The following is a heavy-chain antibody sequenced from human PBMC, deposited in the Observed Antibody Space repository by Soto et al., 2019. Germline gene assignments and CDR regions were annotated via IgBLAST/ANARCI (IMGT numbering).Heavy chain of an antibody. CDR3: AKASKTTVTTAFDY. Sequence: GGSLRLSCAASGFTFSSSAMSWVRQAPGKGLEWVSTISGSGGSTYYADSVKGRFTISRDNSMNTLYPQMSSLRAEDTAVYYCAKASKTTVTTAFDYWGQGTLVTVSS. CDR2: ISGSGGST. J-gene: IGHJ4*02. D-gene: IGHD4-17*01. V-gene: IGHV3-23*01. CDR1: GFTFSSSA.